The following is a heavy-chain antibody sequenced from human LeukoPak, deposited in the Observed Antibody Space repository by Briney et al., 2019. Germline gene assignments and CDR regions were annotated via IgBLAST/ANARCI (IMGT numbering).Heavy chain of an antibody. D-gene: IGHD2-2*01. V-gene: IGHV4-34*01. J-gene: IGHJ4*02. CDR1: GGSFSGYY. CDR3: ARDRGVVVPAAACDY. Sequence: SETLSLTCAVYGGSFSGYYWSWIRQPPGKGLEWMGEINHSGSTNYNTSLKSRVTISVDTSKNQFSLKLSAVTAADTAVYYCARDRGVVVPAAACDYWGQGTLVTVSS. CDR2: INHSGST.